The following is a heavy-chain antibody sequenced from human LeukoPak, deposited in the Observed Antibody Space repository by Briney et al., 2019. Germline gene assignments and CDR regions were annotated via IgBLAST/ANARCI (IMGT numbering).Heavy chain of an antibody. D-gene: IGHD6-19*01. CDR2: ISSSSSYI. V-gene: IGHV3-21*01. Sequence: GGSVRLSCAASGFTFSSYSMNWVRQAPGKGLEWVSSISSSSSYIYYADSVKGRFTISRDNAKNSLYLQMNSLRAEDTAVYYCARDEGSSGWYGQNWFDPWGQGTLVTVSS. CDR1: GFTFSSYS. CDR3: ARDEGSSGWYGQNWFDP. J-gene: IGHJ5*02.